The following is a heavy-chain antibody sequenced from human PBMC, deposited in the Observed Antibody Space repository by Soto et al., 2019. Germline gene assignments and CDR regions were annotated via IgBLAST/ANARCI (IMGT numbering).Heavy chain of an antibody. D-gene: IGHD2-2*03. CDR3: ASGYCSSTSCYSDY. J-gene: IGHJ4*02. V-gene: IGHV3-30-3*01. CDR1: GFTFSSYA. Sequence: VGSLRLSCAASGFTFSSYAMHWVRQAPGKGLEWVAVISYDGSNKYYADSVKGRFTISRDNSKNTLYLQMNSLRAEDTAVYYCASGYCSSTSCYSDYWGQGTLVTVSS. CDR2: ISYDGSNK.